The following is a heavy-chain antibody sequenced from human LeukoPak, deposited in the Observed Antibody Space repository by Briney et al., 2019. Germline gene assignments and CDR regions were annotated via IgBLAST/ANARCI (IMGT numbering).Heavy chain of an antibody. CDR1: GFTFSRYR. J-gene: IGHJ3*02. CDR3: ARELVGANTGDVFDI. Sequence: TGGSLRLSCVASGFTFSRYRIHWVRQAPGKGLEWVSSISSSSSYIFYADSVKGRFTISRDNAENSLYLQMKSLRADDTAVYYCARELVGANTGDVFDIWGQGTMVTVSS. CDR2: ISSSSSYI. V-gene: IGHV3-21*01. D-gene: IGHD1-26*01.